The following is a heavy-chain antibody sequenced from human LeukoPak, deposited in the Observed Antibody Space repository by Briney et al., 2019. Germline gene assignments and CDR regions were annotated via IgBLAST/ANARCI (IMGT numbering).Heavy chain of an antibody. Sequence: PGGSLRLSCAASGFTVSSNYMSWVRQAPGKGLEWVAVISYDGSNKYYADSVKGRFTISRDNSKNTLYLQMNSLRAEDTAVYYCAKDNSNYLVPHDYWGQGTLVTVSS. D-gene: IGHD4-11*01. CDR2: ISYDGSNK. V-gene: IGHV3-30*18. CDR3: AKDNSNYLVPHDY. CDR1: GFTVSSNY. J-gene: IGHJ4*02.